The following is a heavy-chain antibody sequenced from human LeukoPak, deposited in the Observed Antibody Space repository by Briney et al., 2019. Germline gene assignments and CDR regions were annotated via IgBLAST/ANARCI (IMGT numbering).Heavy chain of an antibody. J-gene: IGHJ4*02. V-gene: IGHV3-30*03. CDR3: ARDDGYSSSWGYFDY. D-gene: IGHD6-13*01. Sequence: TGGSLRLSCAASGFTFSSYGMHWVRQAPGKGLEWVAVISYDGSNKYYADSVKGRFTISRDNSKNTLYLQMNSLRAEDTAVYYCARDDGYSSSWGYFDYWGQGTLVTVSS. CDR1: GFTFSSYG. CDR2: ISYDGSNK.